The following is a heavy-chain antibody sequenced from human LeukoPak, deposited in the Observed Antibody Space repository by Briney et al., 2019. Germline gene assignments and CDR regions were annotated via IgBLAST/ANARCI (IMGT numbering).Heavy chain of an antibody. CDR1: GGSFSGYY. Sequence: SETLSLTCAVYGGSFSGYYWSWIRQPPEKGLEWIGEINHSGSTNYNPSLKSRVTISVDTSKNQFSLKLSSVTAADTAVYYCARGRITMVRGVYGYFDYWGQGTLVTVSS. CDR2: INHSGST. CDR3: ARGRITMVRGVYGYFDY. D-gene: IGHD3-10*01. J-gene: IGHJ4*02. V-gene: IGHV4-34*01.